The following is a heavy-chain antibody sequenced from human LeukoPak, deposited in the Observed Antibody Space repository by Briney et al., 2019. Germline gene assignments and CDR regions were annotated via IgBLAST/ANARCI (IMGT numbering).Heavy chain of an antibody. Sequence: GGSLRLSCAASGFTFSGCGMHWVRQAPGKGLEWVAFIWYDGRDKYYADSVKGQFTISRDNSKNTLYLQMNSLRAEDTAVYYCAKDPYSYGSYFDSWVQGTLVTVSS. CDR2: IWYDGRDK. CDR1: GFTFSGCG. CDR3: AKDPYSYGSYFDS. V-gene: IGHV3-30*02. D-gene: IGHD5-18*01. J-gene: IGHJ4*02.